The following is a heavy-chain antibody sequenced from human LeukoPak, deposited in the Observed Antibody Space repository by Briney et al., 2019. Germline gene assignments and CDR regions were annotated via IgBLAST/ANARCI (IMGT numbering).Heavy chain of an antibody. CDR1: GFTFSNYN. Sequence: GGSLRLSCAASGFTFSNYNMNWVRQAPGKGLVWVSRINSDGSSTNYADSVKGRFTISRDNAKNTLYLQMNSLRAEDTAVYYCARDSCSGSTCYFGYWGQGTLVTVSS. CDR2: INSDGSST. V-gene: IGHV3-74*01. J-gene: IGHJ4*02. CDR3: ARDSCSGSTCYFGY. D-gene: IGHD2-15*01.